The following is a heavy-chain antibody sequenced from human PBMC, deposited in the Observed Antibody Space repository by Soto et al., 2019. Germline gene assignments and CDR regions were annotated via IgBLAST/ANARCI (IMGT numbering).Heavy chain of an antibody. D-gene: IGHD3-22*01. CDR2: VIPIFGTA. CDR3: ARAPDYYDSSGYYLPFDY. J-gene: IGHJ4*02. V-gene: IGHV1-69*06. CDR1: GGTFSSYA. Sequence: SVKVSCKASGGTFSSYAISWVRQAPGQGLEWMGGVIPIFGTANYAQKFQGRVTITADKSTSTAYMELSSLRSEDTAVYYSARAPDYYDSSGYYLPFDYWGQGTLVTVSS.